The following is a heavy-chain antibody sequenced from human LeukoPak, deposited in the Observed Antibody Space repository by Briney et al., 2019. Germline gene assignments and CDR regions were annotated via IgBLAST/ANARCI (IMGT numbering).Heavy chain of an antibody. V-gene: IGHV3-66*01. J-gene: IGHJ4*02. CDR1: GFTFSNAW. CDR3: AKDLPSMATSY. CDR2: IYSGGST. D-gene: IGHD5-24*01. Sequence: QAGGSLRLSCAASGFTFSNAWMSWVRQAPGKGLEWVSVIYSGGSTYYADSVKGRFTISRDNSKNTLYLQMNSLRAEDTAVYYCAKDLPSMATSYWGQGTLVTVSS.